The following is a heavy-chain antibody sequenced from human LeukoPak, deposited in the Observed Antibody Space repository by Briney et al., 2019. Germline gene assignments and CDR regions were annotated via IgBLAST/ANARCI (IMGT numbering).Heavy chain of an antibody. J-gene: IGHJ4*02. D-gene: IGHD1-1*01. CDR3: ARGPKYIASTGPHYFDY. V-gene: IGHV3-21*01. CDR2: ISHGSSYI. CDR1: GFTFGSYS. Sequence: PGGSLRPSCAASGFTFGSYSMNWVRQAPGKWLEWVSSISHGSSYIYYADSVKGRFTISRDNAENSLYLQMNSLRAEDTAVYYCARGPKYIASTGPHYFDYWGQGTLVTVSS.